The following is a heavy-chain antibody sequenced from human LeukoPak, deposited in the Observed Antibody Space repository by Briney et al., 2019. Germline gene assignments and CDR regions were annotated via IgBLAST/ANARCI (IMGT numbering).Heavy chain of an antibody. D-gene: IGHD5-18*01. Sequence: GGSLRLSCAASGFTVSRNYMSWVRQAPGKGLEWVSVIYSGGSTYYADYVKGRFTISRDNSKNTLYLQMDSLRAEDTALYYCARAGRGYSYGYEFLFDYWGQGTLVTVSS. V-gene: IGHV3-66*01. J-gene: IGHJ4*02. CDR2: IYSGGST. CDR3: ARAGRGYSYGYEFLFDY. CDR1: GFTVSRNY.